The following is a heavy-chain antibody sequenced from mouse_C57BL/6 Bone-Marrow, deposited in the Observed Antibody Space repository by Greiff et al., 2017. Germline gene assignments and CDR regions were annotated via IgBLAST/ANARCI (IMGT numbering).Heavy chain of an antibody. V-gene: IGHV1-7*01. CDR3: ARWGTSGVRYFDV. D-gene: IGHD3-1*01. CDR1: GYTFTSYW. Sequence: QVQLQQSGAELAKPGASVKLSCKASGYTFTSYWMHWVKQRPGQGLEWIGYINPSSGYTKYNQKFKDTATLTVDKSSSTAYMQLSSLTYEDSAVYYCARWGTSGVRYFDVWGTGTTVTVSS. J-gene: IGHJ1*03. CDR2: INPSSGYT.